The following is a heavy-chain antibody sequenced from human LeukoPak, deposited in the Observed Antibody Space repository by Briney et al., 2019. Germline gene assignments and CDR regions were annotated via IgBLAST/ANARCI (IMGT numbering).Heavy chain of an antibody. CDR1: GFTFSSYW. CDR2: IKQDGSEK. J-gene: IGHJ4*02. CDR3: ASSGSYYASDY. D-gene: IGHD1-26*01. V-gene: IGHV3-7*01. Sequence: GGSLRLSCAASGFTFSSYWMSWVRQAPGKGLEWVANIKQDGSEKYYVDSVKGRFTISRDNAKNSLYLQMNSLRAEDTAVYYCASSGSYYASDYWGQGTLVTVSS.